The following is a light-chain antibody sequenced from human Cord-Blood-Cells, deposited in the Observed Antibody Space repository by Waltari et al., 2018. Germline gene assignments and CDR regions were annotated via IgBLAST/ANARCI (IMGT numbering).Light chain of an antibody. CDR3: AAWDDSLSGRV. CDR2: RNN. V-gene: IGLV1-47*01. CDR1: SSNIGSNY. Sequence: QSVLTQPPSASGTPGQRVTISCSGSSSNIGSNYVYWYQQLPGTAPKLHIYRNNQRPSGVPDRFSGPKSGTSASMAISGLRSEDEADYYCAAWDDSLSGRVFGGGTKLTVL. J-gene: IGLJ3*02.